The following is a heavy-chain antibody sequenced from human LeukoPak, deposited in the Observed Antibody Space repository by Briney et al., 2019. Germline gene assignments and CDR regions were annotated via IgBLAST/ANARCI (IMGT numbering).Heavy chain of an antibody. V-gene: IGHV4-59*01. CDR1: GGSISSYY. D-gene: IGHD3-3*01. Sequence: PSETLSLTCTVSGGSISSYYWSWIRQPPGKGLEWIGYIYYSGSTNYNPSLKSRVTISVDTSKNQFSLKLSSATAADTAVYYCARRDYDFWSGKNWFDPWGQGTLVTVSS. CDR2: IYYSGST. J-gene: IGHJ5*02. CDR3: ARRDYDFWSGKNWFDP.